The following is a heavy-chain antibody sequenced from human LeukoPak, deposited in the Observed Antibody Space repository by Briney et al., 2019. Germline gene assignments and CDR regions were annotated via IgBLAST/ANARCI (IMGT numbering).Heavy chain of an antibody. J-gene: IGHJ4*02. V-gene: IGHV1-69*06. CDR3: ARDIAAAGPSFDY. CDR2: IIPIFGTA. D-gene: IGHD6-13*01. CDR1: GGTFSSYA. Sequence: SVKVSCKASGGTFSSYAISWVRQAPGQGLEWMGGIIPIFGTANYAQKFQGRVTITADKSTSTAYMELSSLRSEDTAVYYCARDIAAAGPSFDYWGQGTLVTVSS.